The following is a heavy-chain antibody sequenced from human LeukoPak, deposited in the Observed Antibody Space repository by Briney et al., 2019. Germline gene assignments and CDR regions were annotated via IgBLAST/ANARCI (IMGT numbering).Heavy chain of an antibody. CDR1: GFTVSSNY. Sequence: PGGSLRLSCAASGFTVSSNYMRWVRQAPGKGLEWVSVIYSGGSTYYADYAKGRFTISRDNSKNTLYLQMNSLRAEDAAVYYCASGSGSYRTRYYYFDVGGTGTTVTVSS. V-gene: IGHV3-53*01. J-gene: IGHJ6*03. D-gene: IGHD3-10*01. CDR2: IYSGGST. CDR3: ASGSGSYRTRYYYFDV.